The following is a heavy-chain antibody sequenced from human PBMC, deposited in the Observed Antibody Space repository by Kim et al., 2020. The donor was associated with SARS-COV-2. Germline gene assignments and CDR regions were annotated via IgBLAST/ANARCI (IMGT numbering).Heavy chain of an antibody. D-gene: IGHD1-26*01. CDR1: GFTFSTYA. CDR3: AKGWRVGATYFDS. V-gene: IGHV3-23*01. Sequence: GGSLRLSCAASGFTFSTYAMNWVRQAPMKGLEWVSDISNGGDITHYADSVKGRFTISRDNSKNTMYLQMSSLTAEDTAVYYCAKGWRVGATYFDSWGQGTLVTVSS. CDR2: ISNGGDIT. J-gene: IGHJ4*02.